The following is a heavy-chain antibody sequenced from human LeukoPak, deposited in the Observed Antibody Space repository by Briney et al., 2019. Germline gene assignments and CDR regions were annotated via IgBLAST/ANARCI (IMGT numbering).Heavy chain of an antibody. V-gene: IGHV3-30*03. J-gene: IGHJ4*02. CDR1: GFTFSSCG. Sequence: PGGSLRLSCAASGFTFSSCGMHWVRQAPGKGLEWVAVISYDGSNKYYADSVKGRFTISRDNSKNTLYLQINSLRAEDTAVYYCARSGYNRFDYWGQGTLVTVSS. D-gene: IGHD5-24*01. CDR2: ISYDGSNK. CDR3: ARSGYNRFDY.